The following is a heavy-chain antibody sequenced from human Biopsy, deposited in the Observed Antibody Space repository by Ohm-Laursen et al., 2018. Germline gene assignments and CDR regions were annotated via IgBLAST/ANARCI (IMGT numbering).Heavy chain of an antibody. V-gene: IGHV3-11*01. J-gene: IGHJ6*02. D-gene: IGHD3-22*01. CDR1: GLIFSDYY. CDR3: ARGKYKDFSTGLPRPYHYTLDF. CDR2: ISARDGVV. Sequence: SLRLSCSASGLIFSDYYMSWIRQAPGKGLEWIAYISARDGVVYYADSVKGRFTISRHNTNNSLYLQMTSLRPEDTAVFYCARGKYKDFSTGLPRPYHYTLDFWGPGTTVTVSS.